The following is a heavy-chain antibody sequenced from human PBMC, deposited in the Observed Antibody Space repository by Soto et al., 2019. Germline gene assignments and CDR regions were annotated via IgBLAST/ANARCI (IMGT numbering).Heavy chain of an antibody. Sequence: SETLSLTCTVSGGSISSGGYYWSWIRQHPGKGLEWIGYIYYSGSTYYNPSLKSRVTISVDTSKNQFSLKLSSVTAADTAVYYSARSFPFRYYYDSSGNWFDPWGQGTLVTVSS. D-gene: IGHD3-22*01. CDR3: ARSFPFRYYYDSSGNWFDP. V-gene: IGHV4-31*03. J-gene: IGHJ5*02. CDR2: IYYSGST. CDR1: GGSISSGGYY.